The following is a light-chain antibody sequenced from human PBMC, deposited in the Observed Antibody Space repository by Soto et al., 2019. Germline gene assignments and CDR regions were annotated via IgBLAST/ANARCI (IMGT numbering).Light chain of an antibody. CDR1: QSISSS. CDR3: QATYSTLLT. J-gene: IGKJ4*01. Sequence: DIQMTQSPSSLSASVGDRVTITCRASQSISSSLNWYQQKLGKAPKVLIYGASSLQSGVPSRFSGSGSGTDFTLTISSPQPEDFATYYCQATYSTLLTFGGGTKVEIK. V-gene: IGKV1-39*01. CDR2: GAS.